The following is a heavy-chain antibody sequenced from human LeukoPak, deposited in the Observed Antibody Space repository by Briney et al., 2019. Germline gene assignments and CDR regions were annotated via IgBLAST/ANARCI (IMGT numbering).Heavy chain of an antibody. CDR3: ARHTAKRNWFDP. CDR2: IYTSGST. V-gene: IGHV4-4*09. CDR1: GASVTSYY. Sequence: SETLSLTCTVSGASVTSYYWNWIRQPPGKGLEWIGYIYTSGSTNYNPSLKSRVTISVDTSKNQFSLRLSSVTAADTAVYYCARHTAKRNWFDPWGQGTLVTVSS. D-gene: IGHD2-21*02. J-gene: IGHJ5*02.